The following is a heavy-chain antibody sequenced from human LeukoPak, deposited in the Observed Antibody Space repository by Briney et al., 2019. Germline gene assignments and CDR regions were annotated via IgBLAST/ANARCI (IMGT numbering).Heavy chain of an antibody. V-gene: IGHV3-48*03. CDR1: GFTFSSYE. Sequence: GGSLRLSCAASGFTFSSYEMNWVRQAPGKGLEWVTYISSSGSTIYYADHVKGRFTVSRDNAKNSLYLQMNNLRAEDMALYYCGRVRVGGRGYSLDYLGQGTLVTVSS. J-gene: IGHJ4*02. CDR2: ISSSGSTI. CDR3: GRVRVGGRGYSLDY. D-gene: IGHD5-18*01.